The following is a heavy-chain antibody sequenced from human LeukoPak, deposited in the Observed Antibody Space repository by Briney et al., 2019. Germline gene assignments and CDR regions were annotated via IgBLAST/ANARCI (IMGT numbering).Heavy chain of an antibody. Sequence: SETLSLTCAVSGGSISSSNWWSWVRQPPGKGLEWIGEIYHSGSTYYNPSLKSRVTISVDTSKNQFSLKLSSVTAADTAVYYCARRSSSSGRGGRWFDPWGQGTLVTVSS. CDR2: IYHSGST. V-gene: IGHV4-4*02. CDR1: GGSISSSNW. J-gene: IGHJ5*02. CDR3: ARRSSSSGRGGRWFDP. D-gene: IGHD6-19*01.